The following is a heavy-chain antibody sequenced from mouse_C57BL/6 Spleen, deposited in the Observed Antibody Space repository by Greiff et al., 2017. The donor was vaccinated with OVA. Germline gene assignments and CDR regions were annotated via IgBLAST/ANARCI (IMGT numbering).Heavy chain of an antibody. Sequence: EVKLQESGAELVRPGASVKLSCTASGFTFTDDYMHWVKQRPEQGLEWIGWIDPENGDPEYASKFQGKATITADTSSNTAYLQLSSLTSEDTAVDYCTTGGSSCYWYFDGWGTGTTVTVSS. D-gene: IGHD1-1*01. CDR2: IDPENGDP. V-gene: IGHV14-4*01. CDR1: GFTFTDDY. J-gene: IGHJ1*03. CDR3: TTGGSSCYWYFDG.